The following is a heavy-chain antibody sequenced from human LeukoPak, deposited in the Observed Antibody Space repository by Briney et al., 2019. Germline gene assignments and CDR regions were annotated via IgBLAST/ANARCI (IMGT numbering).Heavy chain of an antibody. D-gene: IGHD6-19*01. CDR3: ARARDSSGWFDY. CDR1: NDSIGSYY. CDR2: IYYSGRT. Sequence: SETLSLTCTVSNDSIGSYYWTWIRQPPGKGLEWIGYIYYSGRTNYNPSLKSRVTISVDTSKTQFSLNLYSVTAADTAVYYCARARDSSGWFDYWGQGTLVTVSS. V-gene: IGHV4-59*01. J-gene: IGHJ4*02.